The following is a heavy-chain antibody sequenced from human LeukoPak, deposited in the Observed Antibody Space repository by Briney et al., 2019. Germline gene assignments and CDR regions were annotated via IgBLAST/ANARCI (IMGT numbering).Heavy chain of an antibody. CDR3: ARGCSSTSCYVFSGFDP. J-gene: IGHJ5*02. CDR1: GGSISSYY. Sequence: SETLSLTCTVSGGSISSYYWSWIRQPAGKGLEWIGRIYTSGSTNYNPSLKSRVTISVVTSKNQFSLKLSSVTAADTAVYYCARGCSSTSCYVFSGFDPWGQGTLVTVSS. CDR2: IYTSGST. D-gene: IGHD2-2*01. V-gene: IGHV4-4*07.